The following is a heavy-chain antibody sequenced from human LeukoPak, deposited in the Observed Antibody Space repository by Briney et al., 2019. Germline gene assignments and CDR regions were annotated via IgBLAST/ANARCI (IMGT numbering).Heavy chain of an antibody. D-gene: IGHD3-3*01. Sequence: GGSLRLSCAASGFTFSSYWMSWVRQAPGKGLEWVANIRKDGSQKYYVDSMEGRFTISRDNAKNSLYLQMNTLRADDTAVYYCTRVSGGYDVSDYWGQGTLVTVSS. CDR1: GFTFSSYW. CDR3: TRVSGGYDVSDY. V-gene: IGHV3-7*03. J-gene: IGHJ4*02. CDR2: IRKDGSQK.